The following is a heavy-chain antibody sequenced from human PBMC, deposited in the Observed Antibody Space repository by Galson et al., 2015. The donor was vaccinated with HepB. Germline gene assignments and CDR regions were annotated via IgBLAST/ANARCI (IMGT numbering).Heavy chain of an antibody. V-gene: IGHV3-48*03. CDR1: GFTFSSYE. Sequence: SLRLSCAASGFTFSSYEINWVRQAPGKGLEWVSYISSGGSTMYYADSVKGRFTISRDNAKNSLFLQMNSLRAEDTAVYYCARDNYFDYWGQGTLVTVSS. CDR3: ARDNYFDY. J-gene: IGHJ4*02. CDR2: ISSGGSTM.